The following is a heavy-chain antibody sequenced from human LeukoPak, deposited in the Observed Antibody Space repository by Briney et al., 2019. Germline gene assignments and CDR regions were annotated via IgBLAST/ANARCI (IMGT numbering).Heavy chain of an antibody. V-gene: IGHV3-23*01. D-gene: IGHD6-19*01. J-gene: IGHJ4*02. Sequence: PGGSLRLSCAASDFTFSTYGMSWVRQAPGKGLEWVSSISGGGGSTYYADSVKGRFTISRDNSKNTLYLQMNSLRAEDTAVYYCAKEAVVPQGGFDYWGQGTLVTVSS. CDR1: DFTFSTYG. CDR3: AKEAVVPQGGFDY. CDR2: ISGGGGST.